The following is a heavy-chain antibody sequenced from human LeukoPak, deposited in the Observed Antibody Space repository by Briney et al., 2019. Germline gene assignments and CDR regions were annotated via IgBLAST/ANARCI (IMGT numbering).Heavy chain of an antibody. CDR3: ARARPYCTNGVCYRAYYFDY. CDR1: GFTFSTYW. J-gene: IGHJ4*02. CDR2: IKHDGSES. D-gene: IGHD2-8*01. V-gene: IGHV3-7*04. Sequence: GGSLRLSCAASGFTFSTYWMTWARQAPGKGLEWVANIKHDGSESYYVDSVKGRFTISRDNSKNSLFLQMNSLRVEDTAVYYCARARPYCTNGVCYRAYYFDYWGQGTLVTVSS.